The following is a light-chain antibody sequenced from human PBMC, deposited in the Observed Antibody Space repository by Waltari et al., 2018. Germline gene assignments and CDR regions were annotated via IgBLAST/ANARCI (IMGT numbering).Light chain of an antibody. CDR3: QQRSNWPPQT. V-gene: IGKV3-11*01. J-gene: IGKJ1*01. CDR1: QSVSSY. CDR2: DAS. Sequence: EIVLTQSPATLSLSPGERATLSCRASQSVSSYLAWYQQKPGQAPRLLIYDASNRATGIPAMFSGSGSGTDFTLTISSLEPEDFAVYYCQQRSNWPPQTFGQGTKVEIK.